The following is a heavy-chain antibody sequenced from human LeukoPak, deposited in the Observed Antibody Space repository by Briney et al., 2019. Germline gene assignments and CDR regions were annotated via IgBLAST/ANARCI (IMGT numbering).Heavy chain of an antibody. Sequence: ASVKVSCKASGGTFSSYAISWVRQAPGQGLEWMGRIIPILGIANYAQKFQGRVTITADKSTSTAYMELSSLRSEDTAVYYCATVSSGSSHIPLYYFENWGQGTLVTVSS. CDR3: ATVSSGSSHIPLYYFEN. J-gene: IGHJ4*02. D-gene: IGHD6-13*01. CDR1: GGTFSSYA. CDR2: IIPILGIA. V-gene: IGHV1-69*04.